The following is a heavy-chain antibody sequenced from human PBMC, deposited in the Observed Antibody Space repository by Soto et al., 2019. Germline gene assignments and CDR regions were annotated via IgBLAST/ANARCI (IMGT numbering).Heavy chain of an antibody. Sequence: GGSLRLSCAASGFTFSSYAMSWVRQAPGKGLEWVSAISGSGGSTFYAASVKGRFTISRDNSKNTLYLQVNSLRAEDTAVYYCARGNDYGKTYYYYYMDVWGKGTTVTVSS. CDR2: ISGSGGST. J-gene: IGHJ6*03. V-gene: IGHV3-23*01. CDR3: ARGNDYGKTYYYYYMDV. CDR1: GFTFSSYA. D-gene: IGHD4-17*01.